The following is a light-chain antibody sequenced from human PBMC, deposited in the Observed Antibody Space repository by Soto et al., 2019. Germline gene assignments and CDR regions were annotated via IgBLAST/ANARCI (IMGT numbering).Light chain of an antibody. CDR1: QGISNY. Sequence: DIQMTQSPSSLSASVGDRVTITCLASQGISNYLAWYQQQPGNAPKLLIFAASTLQSGVPSRFSGSGSGTDFTLTIRNVQPEDSATYYCQKYNSAPLTFGGGTKVEIK. V-gene: IGKV1-27*01. CDR2: AAS. CDR3: QKYNSAPLT. J-gene: IGKJ4*01.